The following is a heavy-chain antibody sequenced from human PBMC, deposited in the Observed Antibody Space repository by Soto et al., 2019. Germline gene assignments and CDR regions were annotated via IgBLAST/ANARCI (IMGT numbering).Heavy chain of an antibody. CDR1: GGSISSYY. D-gene: IGHD1-26*01. CDR2: IYYSGIT. V-gene: IGHV4-59*01. Sequence: PSETLSLTCTVSGGSISSYYWSWIRQPPGKGLEWIGYIYYSGITNYNPSLKSRVTISVDTSKNQFSLKLSSVTAADTAVYYCARMGSGSGRYGRGNWFDRWGKGTLVT. J-gene: IGHJ5*02. CDR3: ARMGSGSGRYGRGNWFDR.